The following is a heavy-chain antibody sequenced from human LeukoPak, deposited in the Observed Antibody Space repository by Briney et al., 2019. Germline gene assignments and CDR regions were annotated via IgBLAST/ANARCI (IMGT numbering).Heavy chain of an antibody. CDR1: GYTFTSYG. V-gene: IGHV1-69*13. D-gene: IGHD6-13*01. CDR3: ARAAASTDTNYYYYMDV. CDR2: IIPIFGTA. J-gene: IGHJ6*03. Sequence: GASVKVSCKASGYTFTSYGISWVRQAPGQGLEWMGGIIPIFGTANYAQKFQGRVTITADESTNTAYMELSSLRSEDTAVYYCARAAASTDTNYYYYMDVWGKGTTVTISS.